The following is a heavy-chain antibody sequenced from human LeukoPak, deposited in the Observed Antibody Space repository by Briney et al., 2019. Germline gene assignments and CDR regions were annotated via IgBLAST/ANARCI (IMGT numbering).Heavy chain of an antibody. D-gene: IGHD4-11*01. CDR1: GITFSSYA. Sequence: GVSLRLSCAASGITFSSYAMSWVRQAPGKGLEWVSAISGSGGSTYYADSVKGRFTISRDNSKNTLYLQMNSLRAEDTAVYYCAKESSNSAHYYYYYGMDVWGQGTTVTVSS. V-gene: IGHV3-23*01. J-gene: IGHJ6*02. CDR2: ISGSGGST. CDR3: AKESSNSAHYYYYYGMDV.